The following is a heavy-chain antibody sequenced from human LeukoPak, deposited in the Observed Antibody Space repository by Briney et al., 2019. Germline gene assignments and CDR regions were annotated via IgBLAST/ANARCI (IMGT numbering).Heavy chain of an antibody. Sequence: GGSLRLSCVASGFTFTDFAMNWVRQVPGKGPEWVSHIGGGGVDREYEESVKGRFTVSRDNSRNSLYLQMNSLRGEDTAIYYCVKDSIERNGVYDAFDVWGQGTKVTVAS. J-gene: IGHJ3*01. CDR3: VKDSIERNGVYDAFDV. V-gene: IGHV3-23*01. CDR2: IGGGGVDR. D-gene: IGHD2-8*01. CDR1: GFTFTDFA.